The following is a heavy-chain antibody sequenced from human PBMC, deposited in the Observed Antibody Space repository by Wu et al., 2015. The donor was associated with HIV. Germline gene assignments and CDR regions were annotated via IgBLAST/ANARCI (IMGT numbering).Heavy chain of an antibody. D-gene: IGHD6-13*01. V-gene: IGHV1-8*02. CDR1: GGTFSSYD. CDR2: MNPNSGNT. J-gene: IGHJ4*02. Sequence: QVQLVQSGAEVKKPGSSVKVSCKASGGTFSSYDINWVRQATGQGLEWMGWMNPNSGNTGYAQKFQGRVTMTRNTSISTAYMELSSLRSEDTAVYYCARGLLYSSSPGLRYWGQGTLVTVSS. CDR3: ARGLLYSSSPGLRY.